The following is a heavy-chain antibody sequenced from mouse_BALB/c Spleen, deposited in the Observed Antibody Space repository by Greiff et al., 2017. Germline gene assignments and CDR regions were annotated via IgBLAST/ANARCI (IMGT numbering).Heavy chain of an antibody. CDR2: ISCYNGAT. D-gene: IGHD1-1*01. CDR3: TNYYGSSPLWYFDV. CDR1: GYSFTGYY. V-gene: IGHV1S30*01. Sequence: VQLQQSGAELVRPGSSVKISCKASGYSFTGYYMHWVKQSHGKSLEWIGYISCYNGATSYNQKSKGKAKLTAVTSASTAYMELSSLTNEDSAVYYCTNYYGSSPLWYFDVWGAGTTVTVSS. J-gene: IGHJ1*01.